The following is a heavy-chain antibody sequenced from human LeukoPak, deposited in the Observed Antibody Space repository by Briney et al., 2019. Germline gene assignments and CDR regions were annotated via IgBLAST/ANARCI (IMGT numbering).Heavy chain of an antibody. CDR3: ARGRWELLSYYYYMDV. CDR1: GYTFTSYD. Sequence: GASVKVSCKASGYTFTSYDINWVRQATGQGLEWMGWMNPNSGNTGYAQRFQGRVAMTRNTSISTAYMELSSLRSEDTAVYYCARGRWELLSYYYYMDVWGKGTTVTVSS. CDR2: MNPNSGNT. D-gene: IGHD1-26*01. V-gene: IGHV1-8*01. J-gene: IGHJ6*03.